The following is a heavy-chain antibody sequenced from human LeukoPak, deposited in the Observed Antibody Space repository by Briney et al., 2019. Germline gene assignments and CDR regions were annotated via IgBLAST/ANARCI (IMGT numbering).Heavy chain of an antibody. D-gene: IGHD6-19*01. CDR3: ASIGMTVAGATVDY. V-gene: IGHV4-31*03. Sequence: SQTLSLTCTVSGGSISSGGYYWSWIRQHPGKGLEWIGYIYYSGSTYYNPSLKSRVTISVDTSKNQFSLKLSSVTAADTAVYYCASIGMTVAGATVDYWGQGTLVTVSS. CDR1: GGSISSGGYY. J-gene: IGHJ4*02. CDR2: IYYSGST.